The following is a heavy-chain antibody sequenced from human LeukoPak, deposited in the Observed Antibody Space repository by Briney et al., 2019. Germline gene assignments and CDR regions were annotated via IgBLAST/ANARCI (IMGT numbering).Heavy chain of an antibody. CDR3: ASKIPSSVKYYFDY. Sequence: GGSLRLSCAASGFTFSSYAMHWVRQAPGKGLEWVAVISYDGSNKYYADSVKGRFTISRDNSKNTLYLQMNSLRAEDTAVYYCASKIPSSVKYYFDYWGQGTLVTVSS. CDR2: ISYDGSNK. V-gene: IGHV3-30-3*01. J-gene: IGHJ4*02. D-gene: IGHD3-22*01. CDR1: GFTFSSYA.